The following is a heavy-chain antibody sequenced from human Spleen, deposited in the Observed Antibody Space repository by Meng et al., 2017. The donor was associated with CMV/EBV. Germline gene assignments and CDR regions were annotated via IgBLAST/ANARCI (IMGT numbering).Heavy chain of an antibody. CDR2: IRYDGSNK. V-gene: IGHV3-30*02. D-gene: IGHD3-22*01. CDR3: AKDYYDSSGFDY. CDR1: GFTFSSTA. J-gene: IGHJ4*02. Sequence: GESLKISCAASGFTFSSTAMTWVRQAPGKGLEWVAFIRYDGSNKYYADSVKGRFTISRDNSKNTLYLQMNSLRAEDTAVYYCAKDYYDSSGFDYWGQGTLVTVSS.